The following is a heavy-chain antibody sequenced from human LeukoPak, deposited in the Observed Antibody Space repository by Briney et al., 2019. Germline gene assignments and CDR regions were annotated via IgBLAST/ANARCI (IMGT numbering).Heavy chain of an antibody. CDR2: ISGSGGST. CDR1: GFTFSSYA. J-gene: IGHJ4*02. V-gene: IGHV3-23*01. CDR3: AKVPIYDFWSGYYPNYFDY. D-gene: IGHD3-3*01. Sequence: PGGSLRLSCAASGFTFSSYAMSWVRQAPGKGLEWVSAISGSGGSTYYADSVKGRFTISRDNSKNTLYLQMNSLRAEDTAVYYCAKVPIYDFWSGYYPNYFDYWGQGTLVTVSS.